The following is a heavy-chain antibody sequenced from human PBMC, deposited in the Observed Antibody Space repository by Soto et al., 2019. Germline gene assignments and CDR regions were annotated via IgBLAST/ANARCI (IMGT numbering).Heavy chain of an antibody. D-gene: IGHD6-13*01. CDR2: INPNSGGT. CDR1: GYTFTGYY. V-gene: IGHV1-2*04. J-gene: IGHJ6*02. CDR3: AREKIAAALPYYGMDV. Sequence: EASVKVSCKASGYTFTGYYMHWVRQAPGQGLEWMGWINPNSGGTNYAQKFQGWVTMTRDTSISTAYMELSRLRSDDTAVYYCAREKIAAALPYYGMDVWGQGTTVTVSS.